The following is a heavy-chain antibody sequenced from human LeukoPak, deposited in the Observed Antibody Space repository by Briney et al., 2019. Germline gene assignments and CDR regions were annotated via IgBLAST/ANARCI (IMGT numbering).Heavy chain of an antibody. Sequence: GGSLRLSCAVSGFTFSDYAMTWVRQAPGKGLEWVAGISRSGGTTHYADSVKGRFTISRDNSKNTLYMQMDTLRVEDTAVYYCARGGVYSSGSYYLYYFDYWGQGTLVTVSS. J-gene: IGHJ4*02. V-gene: IGHV3-23*01. CDR1: GFTFSDYA. CDR2: ISRSGGTT. CDR3: ARGGVYSSGSYYLYYFDY. D-gene: IGHD6-19*01.